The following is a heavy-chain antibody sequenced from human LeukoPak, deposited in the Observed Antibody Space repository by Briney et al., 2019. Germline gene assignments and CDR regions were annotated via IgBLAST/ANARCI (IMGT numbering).Heavy chain of an antibody. D-gene: IGHD3-22*01. V-gene: IGHV4-30-2*01. CDR2: IYHSGST. J-gene: IGHJ3*02. CDR3: ARDFKVDDSSGYYAFDI. Sequence: SETLSLTCTVSGGSISSGGYYWSWIRQPPGKGLEWIGYIYHSGSTYYNPSLKSRVTISVDTSKNQFSLKLSSVTAADTAVYYCARDFKVDDSSGYYAFDIWGQGTMVTVSS. CDR1: GGSISSGGYY.